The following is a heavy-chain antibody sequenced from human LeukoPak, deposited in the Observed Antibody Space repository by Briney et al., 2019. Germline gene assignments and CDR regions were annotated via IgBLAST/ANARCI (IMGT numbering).Heavy chain of an antibody. J-gene: IGHJ4*02. D-gene: IGHD6-13*01. V-gene: IGHV4-34*01. CDR3: ARGSSSWPGRY. CDR2: INHSGGT. Sequence: SETLSLTCAVYGGSFSGYYWSWIRQPPGKGLEWIGEINHSGGTNYNPSLKSRVTISVDTSKNQFSLKLSSVTAADTAVYYCARGSSSWPGRYWGQGTLVTVSS. CDR1: GGSFSGYY.